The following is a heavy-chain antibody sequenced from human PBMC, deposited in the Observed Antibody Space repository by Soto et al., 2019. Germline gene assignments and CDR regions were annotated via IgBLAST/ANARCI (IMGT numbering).Heavy chain of an antibody. J-gene: IGHJ6*02. D-gene: IGHD3-10*01. CDR2: IYYSGST. CDR3: ARDKYYYGSGKDGMEV. V-gene: IGHV4-31*02. Sequence: LSLPGTFSGFSISGGRYYGAWVRTHQVKGLEWIGYIYYSGSTCYNPSLKSRVTISVDTSKNQFALKLSFVTAADTAVYYCARDKYYYGSGKDGMEVCDQVKTV. CDR1: GFSISGGRYY.